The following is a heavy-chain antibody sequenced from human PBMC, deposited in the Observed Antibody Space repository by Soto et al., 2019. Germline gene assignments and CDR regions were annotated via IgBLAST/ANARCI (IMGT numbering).Heavy chain of an antibody. CDR2: ISTYNGNT. CDR1: GYTFITYG. J-gene: IGHJ4*02. CDR3: ARGPTDYYDNSANYFLDY. Sequence: GASVKVSCKASGYTFITYGVSWVRQAPGQGLDWLGWISTYNGNTRYAERLQGRVTMTTDTTTNTAYMELRNLRSDDTAVYYCARGPTDYYDNSANYFLDYWGQGTLVNVSS. V-gene: IGHV1-18*01. D-gene: IGHD3-22*01.